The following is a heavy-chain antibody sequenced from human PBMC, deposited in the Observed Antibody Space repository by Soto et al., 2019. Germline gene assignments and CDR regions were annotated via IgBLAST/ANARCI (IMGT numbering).Heavy chain of an antibody. D-gene: IGHD3-3*01. CDR2: TYWDDDQ. CDR1: GFSLKTIGVS. CDR3: ARSTSENFWSGPFDY. V-gene: IGHV2-5*02. Sequence: QITLKESGPTLVRPTQTLTLTCSFSGFSLKTIGVSVGWIRQPPGKALEWLALTYWDDDQRYSPSLKTRLTVNTDTSKNQVVLAMTNMDPVDTGTYYCARSTSENFWSGPFDYWGPGIVVTVSS. J-gene: IGHJ4*02.